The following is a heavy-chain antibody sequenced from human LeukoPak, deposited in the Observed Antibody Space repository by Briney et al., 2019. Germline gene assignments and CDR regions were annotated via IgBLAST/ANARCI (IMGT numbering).Heavy chain of an antibody. V-gene: IGHV3-30*18. CDR1: GFTFSSYG. CDR2: ISYDGSNK. Sequence: RAGGSLRLSCAASGFTFSSYGMHWVRQAPGKGLEWVAVISYDGSNKYYADSVKGRFTISRDNSKNTLYLQMNSLRAEDTAVYYCAKDIRDIVVVPAAVDYWGQGTLVTVSS. CDR3: AKDIRDIVVVPAAVDY. D-gene: IGHD2-2*01. J-gene: IGHJ4*02.